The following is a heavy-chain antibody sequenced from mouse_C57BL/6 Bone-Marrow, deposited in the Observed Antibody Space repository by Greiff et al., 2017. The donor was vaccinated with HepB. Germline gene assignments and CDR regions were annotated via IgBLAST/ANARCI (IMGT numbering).Heavy chain of an antibody. Sequence: EVQGVESGGGLVQPGGSMKLSCVASGFTFSNYWMNWVRQSPEKGLEWVAQIRLKSDNYATHYAESVKGRFTISRDDSKSSVYLQMNNLRAEDTGIYYCTGSNYEGYFDYWGQGTTLTVSS. CDR2: IRLKSDNYAT. D-gene: IGHD2-5*01. V-gene: IGHV6-3*01. J-gene: IGHJ2*01. CDR1: GFTFSNYW. CDR3: TGSNYEGYFDY.